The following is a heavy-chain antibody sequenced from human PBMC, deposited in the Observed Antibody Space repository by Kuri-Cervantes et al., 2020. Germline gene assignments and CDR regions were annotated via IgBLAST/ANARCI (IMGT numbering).Heavy chain of an antibody. Sequence: SETLSLTCTVSGGSISSYYWSWIRQPPGKGLEWIGYIYYSGSTNYNPSLKTRVTISVDTSKNQFSLKLSSVTAADTAVYYCSRRCFHWLLLWIWFDPWGQGTLVTVSS. CDR1: GGSISSYY. CDR3: SRRCFHWLLLWIWFDP. CDR2: IYYSGST. V-gene: IGHV4-59*01. D-gene: IGHD3-9*01. J-gene: IGHJ5*02.